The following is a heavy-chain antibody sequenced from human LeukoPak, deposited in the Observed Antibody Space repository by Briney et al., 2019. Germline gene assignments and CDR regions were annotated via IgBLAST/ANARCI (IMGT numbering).Heavy chain of an antibody. D-gene: IGHD3-10*01. J-gene: IGHJ6*03. V-gene: IGHV4-59*01. CDR1: GGSLSSYY. Sequence: SETLSLTCTVSGGSLSSYYWSWIRQPPGKGLEWIGYIYYSGSTNYNPSLKSRVTISVDTSKNQFSLKLSTVTAADTAVYYCAREFGEFTNYYYYYYVDVWGKGTTVTVSS. CDR2: IYYSGST. CDR3: AREFGEFTNYYYYYYVDV.